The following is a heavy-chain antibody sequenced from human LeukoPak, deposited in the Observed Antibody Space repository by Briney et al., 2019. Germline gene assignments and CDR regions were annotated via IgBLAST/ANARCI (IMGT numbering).Heavy chain of an antibody. Sequence: SETLSLTCTVSGGSISNYYWSWIRQPPGKALEWIGYIYYRGSTDYNPSLKSRVTISVDTSKNQFSLKLNSVTAADTAVYYCARDNSGQYYYYYMDVWGKGTTVTVSS. CDR2: IYYRGST. J-gene: IGHJ6*03. D-gene: IGHD6-19*01. V-gene: IGHV4-59*12. CDR3: ARDNSGQYYYYYMDV. CDR1: GGSISNYY.